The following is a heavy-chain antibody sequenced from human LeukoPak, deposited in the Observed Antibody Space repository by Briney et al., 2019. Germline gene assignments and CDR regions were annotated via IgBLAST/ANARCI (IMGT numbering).Heavy chain of an antibody. Sequence: ASVNVSCKASGYTFTGYYMHWVRQAPGQGLEWMGWINPNSGGTNYAQKFQGRVTMTRDTSISTAYMELNRLRSDDTAVYYCAKVYNWNDRGSWFDPWGQGTLVTVSS. CDR1: GYTFTGYY. J-gene: IGHJ5*02. CDR3: AKVYNWNDRGSWFDP. D-gene: IGHD1-1*01. CDR2: INPNSGGT. V-gene: IGHV1-2*02.